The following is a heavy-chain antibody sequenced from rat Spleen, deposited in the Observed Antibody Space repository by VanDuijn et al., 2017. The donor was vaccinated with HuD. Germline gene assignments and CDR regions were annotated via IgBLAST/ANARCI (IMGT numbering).Heavy chain of an antibody. CDR3: ARPVDYYSGDVDWYFDF. D-gene: IGHD1-1*01. Sequence: EVQLVESGGGLVQPGRSLKLSCAASGFTFSDYYMAWVRQAPKKGLEWVATISTSGSRTYYPDSVKGRFTISRDNAKSSLYLQMNSLKSEDTATYYCARPVDYYSGDVDWYFDFWGPGTMVTVSS. CDR1: GFTFSDYY. J-gene: IGHJ1*01. CDR2: ISTSGSRT. V-gene: IGHV5-7*01.